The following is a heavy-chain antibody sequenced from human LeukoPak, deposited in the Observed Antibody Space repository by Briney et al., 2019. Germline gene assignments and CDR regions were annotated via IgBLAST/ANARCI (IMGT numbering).Heavy chain of an antibody. Sequence: PGGSLRLSCAAPGFTFSSYSMNWVRQAPGKGLEWVSSISSSSSYIYYADSVKGRFTISRVNAKNSLYLHMNSLRAEDTAVYYCAYGYFDWKPSRVYWGQGTLVTVSS. CDR2: ISSSSSYI. J-gene: IGHJ4*02. CDR1: GFTFSSYS. CDR3: AYGYFDWKPSRVY. V-gene: IGHV3-21*01. D-gene: IGHD3-9*01.